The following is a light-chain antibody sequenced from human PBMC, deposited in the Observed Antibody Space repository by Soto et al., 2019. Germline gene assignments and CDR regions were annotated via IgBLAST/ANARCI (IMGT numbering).Light chain of an antibody. CDR3: AAWDDSLSGPVV. J-gene: IGLJ2*01. CDR2: NNN. V-gene: IGLV1-47*02. Sequence: QSVLTQPPSASGTPGQRVTISCSGSSSNIGSNSVYWYQQLPGTAPRLLIYNNNQRPSGVPDRFSGSKSGTSASLAISGLRSEDEANYYCAAWDDSLSGPVVFGGGTQLTVL. CDR1: SSNIGSNS.